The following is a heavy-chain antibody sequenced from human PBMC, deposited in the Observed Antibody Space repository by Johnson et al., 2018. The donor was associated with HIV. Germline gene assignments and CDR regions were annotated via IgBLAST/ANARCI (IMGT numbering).Heavy chain of an antibody. J-gene: IGHJ3*02. CDR3: AKEEGIAAAGGAFDI. V-gene: IGHV3-11*01. CDR1: GFTFSDHY. D-gene: IGHD6-13*01. Sequence: QVQLVESGGGLVQPGGSLRLSCAVSGFTFSDHYMSWIRQAPGKGLEWVSYISSSGSTIYYADSVKGRFTISRDNSKNTLYLQMNSLRAEDTAVYYCAKEEGIAAAGGAFDIWGQGTMVTVSS. CDR2: ISSSGSTI.